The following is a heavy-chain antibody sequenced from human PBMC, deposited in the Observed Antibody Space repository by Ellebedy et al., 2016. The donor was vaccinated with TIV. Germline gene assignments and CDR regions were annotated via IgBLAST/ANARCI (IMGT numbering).Heavy chain of an antibody. Sequence: ASVKVSXXVSGYTLTEISIHWVRQAPGKGLEWMGGYDPEGGETVYAQKFQGRVTMTEDTSADTAYMELNSLTSEDTAVYYCARVANSHNWFDPWGQGSLVTVSS. CDR1: GYTLTEIS. V-gene: IGHV1-24*01. CDR3: ARVANSHNWFDP. J-gene: IGHJ5*02. D-gene: IGHD4/OR15-4a*01. CDR2: YDPEGGET.